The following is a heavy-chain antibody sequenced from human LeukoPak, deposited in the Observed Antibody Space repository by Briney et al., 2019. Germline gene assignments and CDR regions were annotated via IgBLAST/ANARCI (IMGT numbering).Heavy chain of an antibody. CDR1: GYTFTSYG. CDR2: ISAYNGNT. J-gene: IGHJ4*02. Sequence: GASVKVSCKASGYTFTSYGISWVRQAPGQGLEWMGWISAYNGNTNYAQKLQGRVTMTTDTSTSTAYMELRSLGSDDTAVYYCARDYEGNYYDSSGYSYWGQGTLVTVSS. CDR3: ARDYEGNYYDSSGYSY. D-gene: IGHD3-22*01. V-gene: IGHV1-18*01.